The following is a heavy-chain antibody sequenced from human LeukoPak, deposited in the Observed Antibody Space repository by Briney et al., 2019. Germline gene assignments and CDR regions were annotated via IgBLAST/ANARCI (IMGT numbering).Heavy chain of an antibody. CDR3: ARDTYYYDSSGYYPYWYFDL. V-gene: IGHV1-46*01. CDR2: INPSGGST. J-gene: IGHJ2*01. CDR1: GYTFTSYY. D-gene: IGHD3-22*01. Sequence: ASVKVSCKASGYTFTSYYMHWVRQAPGQGLEWMGIINPSGGSTSYALKFQGRVTMTRDTSTSTVYMELSSLRSEDTAVYYCARDTYYYDSSGYYPYWYFDLWGRGTLVTVSS.